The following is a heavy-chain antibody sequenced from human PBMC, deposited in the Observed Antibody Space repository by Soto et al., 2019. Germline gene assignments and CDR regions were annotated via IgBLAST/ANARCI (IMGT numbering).Heavy chain of an antibody. CDR1: GGTFSSYA. J-gene: IGHJ6*03. V-gene: IGHV1-69*13. D-gene: IGHD2-2*01. CDR2: IIPIFGTA. Sequence: SVKVSCKASGGTFSSYAISWVRQAPGQRLEWMGGIIPIFGTANYAQKFQGRVTITADESTSTAYMELSSLRSEDTAVYYCARGPDLYCSSTSCYASYYYYYYMDVWGKGTTVTVSS. CDR3: ARGPDLYCSSTSCYASYYYYYYMDV.